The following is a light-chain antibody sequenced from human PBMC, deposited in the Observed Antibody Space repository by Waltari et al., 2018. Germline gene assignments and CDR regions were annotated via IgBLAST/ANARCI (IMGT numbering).Light chain of an antibody. CDR2: GAS. V-gene: IGKV3-15*01. J-gene: IGKJ4*01. Sequence: EIMMTQSPATLSVSPGQRATLSCRASQSVNTNLAWYQQKPGQAPRLLIYGASTRATGIPARFSGSGSETEFTLTITSLQSEDFAVYYCQQSHNWPLTFGGGTKVDFK. CDR3: QQSHNWPLT. CDR1: QSVNTN.